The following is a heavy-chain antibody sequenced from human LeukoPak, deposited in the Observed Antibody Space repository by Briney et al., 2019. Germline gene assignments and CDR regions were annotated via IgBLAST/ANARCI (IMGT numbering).Heavy chain of an antibody. CDR1: GYSISSGYY. V-gene: IGHV4-38-2*01. D-gene: IGHD2-2*01. J-gene: IGHJ3*02. CDR2: IYHSGST. CDR3: ARHPGNIVVVPADAFDI. Sequence: SETLSLTCAVSGYSISSGYYWGWIRQPPGKGLEWIGSIYHSGSTYYNPSLKSRVTISVDTSKNQFSLKLSSVTAADTAVYYCARHPGNIVVVPADAFDIWGQGQWSPSLQ.